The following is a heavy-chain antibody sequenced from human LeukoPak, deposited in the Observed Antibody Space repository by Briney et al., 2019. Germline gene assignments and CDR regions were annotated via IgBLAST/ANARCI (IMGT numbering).Heavy chain of an antibody. Sequence: GGSLEISWKGSGSSFTSFSISWVGQLQAKGLGWMEFICTVDFVTSSSTSFRGHVTISADKSISTEYLQWSSLKASDTAMYYCARAVGTAMVSDYWGQGTLVTVSS. CDR1: GSSFTSFS. J-gene: IGHJ4*02. V-gene: IGHV5-51*01. D-gene: IGHD5-18*01. CDR2: ICTVDFVT. CDR3: ARAVGTAMVSDY.